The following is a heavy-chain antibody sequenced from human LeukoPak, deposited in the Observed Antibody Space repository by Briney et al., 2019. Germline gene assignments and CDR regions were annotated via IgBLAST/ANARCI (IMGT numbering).Heavy chain of an antibody. CDR2: IYSGDRT. D-gene: IGHD6-13*01. CDR3: TRDLTGTTWSGNDY. CDR1: GISVRGSY. J-gene: IGHJ4*02. V-gene: IGHV3-53*01. Sequence: GGSLRLSCEVSGISVRGSYMSWVRQAPGKGLEWVSVIYSGDRTYYAESVKGRFTISGDTSKNTLYLQMNNLRADDTARYYCTRDLTGTTWSGNDYWGQGTLVTISS.